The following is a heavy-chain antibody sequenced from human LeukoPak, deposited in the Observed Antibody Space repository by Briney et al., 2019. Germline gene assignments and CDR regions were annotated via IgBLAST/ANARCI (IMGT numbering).Heavy chain of an antibody. J-gene: IGHJ4*02. V-gene: IGHV3-21*01. CDR2: ITRSSIYK. CDR1: GGSISSYY. CDR3: ARVRYDGSGYYSISDY. Sequence: KPSETLSLTCTVSGGSISSYYWSWIRQPPGKGLEWVSSITRSSIYKYYADSVKGRFTISRDNAKNSLYLQMNSLRAEDTAVYYCARVRYDGSGYYSISDYWGQGTLVTVSS. D-gene: IGHD3-22*01.